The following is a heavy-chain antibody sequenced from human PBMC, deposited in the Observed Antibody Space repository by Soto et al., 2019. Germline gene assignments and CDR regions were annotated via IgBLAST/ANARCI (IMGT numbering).Heavy chain of an antibody. D-gene: IGHD2-15*01. CDR3: ARGRLISLYYFDY. CDR2: IGTAGDT. CDR1: GFTFSNYD. Sequence: EVQLVESGGGLVQPGGSLRLSCAASGFTFSNYDMHWVRQVTVKGLEWVSTIGTAGDTYYPGSVKGRFTISRENAKNSLYLQMNSLRAEDTAVYYCARGRLISLYYFDYWGQGTLVTVSS. V-gene: IGHV3-13*01. J-gene: IGHJ4*02.